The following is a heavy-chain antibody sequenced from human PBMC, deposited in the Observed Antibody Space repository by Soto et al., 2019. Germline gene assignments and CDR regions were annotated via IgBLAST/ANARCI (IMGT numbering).Heavy chain of an antibody. J-gene: IGHJ4*02. CDR1: GGSISSYY. V-gene: IGHV4-59*08. Sequence: HVQLQASGPGVVKPSETLSLTCTVSGGSISSYYWSWIRQPPGKGLEWIGYIYYSGSSNYNPSLKRRVNISVDTSKNQFSLKLSSVTAGHTAVYYCARRYSPGFAYWGQGTLVTVSS. D-gene: IGHD4-4*01. CDR3: ARRYSPGFAY. CDR2: IYYSGSS.